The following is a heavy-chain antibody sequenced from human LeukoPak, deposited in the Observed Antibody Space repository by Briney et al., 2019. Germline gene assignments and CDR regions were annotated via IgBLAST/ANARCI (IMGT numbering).Heavy chain of an antibody. D-gene: IGHD3-3*01. V-gene: IGHV4-59*08. J-gene: IGHJ3*02. CDR1: GGSISSYY. CDR2: IYYSGST. CDR3: ARHQYDYDYRGLVAFDI. Sequence: SETLSLTCTVSGGSISSYYWSWIRQPPGKGLEWIGYIYYSGSTNYNPSLRSRVTISVDTSKNQFSLKLSSVTAADTAVYYCARHQYDYDYRGLVAFDIWGQGTMVTVSS.